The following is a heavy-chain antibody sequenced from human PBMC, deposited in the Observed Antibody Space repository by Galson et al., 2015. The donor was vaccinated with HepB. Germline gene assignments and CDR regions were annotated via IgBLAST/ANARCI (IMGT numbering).Heavy chain of an antibody. CDR1: GYTFTSYY. CDR3: ARDGIAAAGTSMYYYYYYGMDV. Sequence: SVKVSCKASGYTFTSYYMHWVRQAPGQGLEWMGWINPNSGGTNYAQKFQGWVTMTRDTSISTAYMELSRLRSDDTAVYYCARDGIAAAGTSMYYYYYYGMDVWGQGTTVTVSS. CDR2: INPNSGGT. J-gene: IGHJ6*02. V-gene: IGHV1-2*04. D-gene: IGHD6-13*01.